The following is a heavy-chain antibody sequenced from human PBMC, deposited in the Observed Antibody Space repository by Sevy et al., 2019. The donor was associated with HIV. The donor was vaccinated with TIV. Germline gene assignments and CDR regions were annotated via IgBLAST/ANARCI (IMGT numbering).Heavy chain of an antibody. D-gene: IGHD3-9*01. J-gene: IGHJ6*02. CDR3: ARDLFGSGHDILTGKRGLDV. CDR1: GFTFSTYW. V-gene: IGHV3-7*01. CDR2: ISPDESEK. Sequence: GGSLRLSCGASGFTFSTYWMTWVRQGPGRGLEWVANISPDESEKYTVNSVKGRFTISRDNAKNSLYLKMHSLRAEDTAVYYCARDLFGSGHDILTGKRGLDVWGQGTTVTVSS.